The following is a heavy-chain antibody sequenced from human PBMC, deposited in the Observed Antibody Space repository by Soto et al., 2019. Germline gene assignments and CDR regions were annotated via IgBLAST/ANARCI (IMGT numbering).Heavy chain of an antibody. Sequence: EVQLVESGGVLVQPGRSLRLSCAASGFTFDDYAMHWVRQAPGKGLEWVSGISWNSGSIGSADSVKGRFTISRDNDKNSLYLQMNSLRAEDTALYYCAKDRGYSGYHLFLHAFDIWGQGTMVTVSS. J-gene: IGHJ3*02. CDR3: AKDRGYSGYHLFLHAFDI. CDR2: ISWNSGSI. V-gene: IGHV3-9*01. CDR1: GFTFDDYA. D-gene: IGHD5-12*01.